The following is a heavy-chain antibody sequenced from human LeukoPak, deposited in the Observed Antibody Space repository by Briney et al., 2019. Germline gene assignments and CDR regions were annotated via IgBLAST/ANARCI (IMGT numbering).Heavy chain of an antibody. Sequence: GGSLRLSCAASGFTFSSYAMSWVRQAPGKGLEWVSAISGSGGSTYYADSVKGRFTISRDNSKNTLYLQMSGLRAEDTAVYYCARFSYGSGSKDTDYWGQGTPVTVSS. CDR3: ARFSYGSGSKDTDY. V-gene: IGHV3-23*01. D-gene: IGHD3-10*01. J-gene: IGHJ4*02. CDR1: GFTFSSYA. CDR2: ISGSGGST.